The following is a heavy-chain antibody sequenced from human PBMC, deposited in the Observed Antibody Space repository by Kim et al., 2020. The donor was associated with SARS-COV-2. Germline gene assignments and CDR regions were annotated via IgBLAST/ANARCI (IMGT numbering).Heavy chain of an antibody. J-gene: IGHJ6*02. CDR2: IFPGDSHT. Sequence: GESLKISCKGSGYSFASYWIGWVRQMPGKGLEWMGIIFPGDSHTKYGPSFQGRVTILADKSLSTVYLHWTSLKASDSAIYYCARHASPPLYFDMDIWGQGTAVTVSS. V-gene: IGHV5-51*01. CDR1: GYSFASYW. CDR3: ARHASPPLYFDMDI.